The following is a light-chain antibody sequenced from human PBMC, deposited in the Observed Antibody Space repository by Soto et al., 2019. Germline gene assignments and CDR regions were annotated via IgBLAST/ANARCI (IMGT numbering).Light chain of an antibody. CDR1: SSNIGAGYD. CDR3: QSYDSSLSGWV. Sequence: QSVLTQPPSVSGAPGQRVTISCTGSSSNIGAGYDVHWYQQLPGTAPKLLIYGNNNRPSWVPDRFSGSKSGTSASLAITGLQAEDEADYYCQSYDSSLSGWVFGGGTKVTVL. J-gene: IGLJ3*02. V-gene: IGLV1-40*01. CDR2: GNN.